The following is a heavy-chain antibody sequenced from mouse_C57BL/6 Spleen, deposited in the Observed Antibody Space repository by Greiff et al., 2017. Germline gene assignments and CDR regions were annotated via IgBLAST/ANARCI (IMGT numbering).Heavy chain of an antibody. CDR3: ARWYDYDFAY. CDR1: GYAFSSSW. CDR2: IYPGDGDT. D-gene: IGHD2-4*01. Sequence: QVQLQQSGPELVKPGASVKISCKASGYAFSSSWMNWVKQRPGKGLVWIGRIYPGDGDTNYNGKFKGKATLTADKSSSTAYMQLSSLTSEDSAVYFCARWYDYDFAYWGQGTLVTVSA. J-gene: IGHJ3*01. V-gene: IGHV1-82*01.